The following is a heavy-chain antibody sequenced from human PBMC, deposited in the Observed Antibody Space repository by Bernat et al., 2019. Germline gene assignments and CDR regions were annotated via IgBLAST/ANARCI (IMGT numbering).Heavy chain of an antibody. V-gene: IGHV4-39*01. CDR2: IYYSGST. CDR3: ARPFGPPHSSGWYR. CDR1: GGSISSSSYY. D-gene: IGHD6-19*01. Sequence: QLQLQESGPGLVKPSETLSLTCTVSGGSISSSSYYWGWIRQPPGKGLEWIGSIYYSGSTYYTPSLKSRVTISVDASKNQFSLKLSSVTAADTAVYYCARPFGPPHSSGWYRWGQGTLVTVSS. J-gene: IGHJ4*02.